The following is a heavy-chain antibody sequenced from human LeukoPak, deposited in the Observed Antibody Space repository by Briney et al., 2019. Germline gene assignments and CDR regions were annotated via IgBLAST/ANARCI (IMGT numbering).Heavy chain of an antibody. CDR1: GFTFSSYA. CDR3: AKVTTVVTGYFDY. CDR2: ISGSGGST. Sequence: GGSLRLSCAASGFTFSSYAMSWVRQAPGKGLEWVLAISGSGGSTYYADSVKGRFTISRDNSKNTLYLQMTGLRAEDTAVYYCAKVTTVVTGYFDYWGQGTLVTVSS. D-gene: IGHD4-17*01. J-gene: IGHJ4*02. V-gene: IGHV3-23*01.